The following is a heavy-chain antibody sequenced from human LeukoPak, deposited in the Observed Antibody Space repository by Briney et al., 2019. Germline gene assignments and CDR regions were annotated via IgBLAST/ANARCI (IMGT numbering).Heavy chain of an antibody. V-gene: IGHV4-39*07. D-gene: IGHD1-26*01. J-gene: IGHJ5*02. CDR3: ARDQRYRGIYNWFDP. CDR2: IYYSGST. Sequence: SETLSLTCTVSGGSINNYYWSWIRQPPGKGLEWIGSIYYSGSTYYNASLKCRVTISVDASKNQFSLKLSSVIAADTAVYYCARDQRYRGIYNWFDPWGQGTLVTVSS. CDR1: GGSINNYY.